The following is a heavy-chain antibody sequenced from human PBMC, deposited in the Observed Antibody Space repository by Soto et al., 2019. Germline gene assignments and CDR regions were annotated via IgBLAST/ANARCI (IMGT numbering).Heavy chain of an antibody. V-gene: IGHV4-4*02. CDR2: IHDSGST. CDR3: AGQWAAGYGAFDP. Sequence: QVKLQESGPGLEKPSGTLSLTCAVSGGSISSDRWWTWVRQAPGKGLEWIGEIHDSGSTNYNLSLKSRVTISIDKSKSQFSLEMTSVTAADTAIYYCAGQWAAGYGAFDPWGQGTLVTVSS. D-gene: IGHD3-9*01. J-gene: IGHJ5*02. CDR1: GGSISSDRW.